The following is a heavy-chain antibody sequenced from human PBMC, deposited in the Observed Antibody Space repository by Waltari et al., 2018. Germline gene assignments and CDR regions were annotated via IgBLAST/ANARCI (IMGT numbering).Heavy chain of an antibody. D-gene: IGHD2-2*01. CDR3: AREVVLGRSNWFDP. Sequence: EVQLVESGGGLVQPGGSLRLSCAASGFSLRSYWMSWVRQTPGKGLEWVVNIKQDGSEKYYLDSVKGRFTISRDNTKNSLYLQMNSLRAEDTAVYYCAREVVLGRSNWFDPWGQGTLVTVSS. J-gene: IGHJ5*02. CDR1: GFSLRSYW. CDR2: IKQDGSEK. V-gene: IGHV3-7*01.